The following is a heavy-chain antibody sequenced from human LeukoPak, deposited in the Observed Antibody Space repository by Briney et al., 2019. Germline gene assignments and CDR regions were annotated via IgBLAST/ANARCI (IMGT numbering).Heavy chain of an antibody. J-gene: IGHJ4*02. V-gene: IGHV3-7*03. Sequence: PGGSLRLSCAASGFTFSSYWMSWVRQAPGKGLEWVANIKQDGSEKYYVDSVKGRFTISRDSSKNTLYLQMNSLRAEDTAVYYCAKVWRGNYYDYWGQGTLVTVSS. D-gene: IGHD3-22*01. CDR3: AKVWRGNYYDY. CDR2: IKQDGSEK. CDR1: GFTFSSYW.